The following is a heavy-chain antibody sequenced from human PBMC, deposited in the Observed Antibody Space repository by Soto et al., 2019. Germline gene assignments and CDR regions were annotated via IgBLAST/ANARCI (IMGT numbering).Heavy chain of an antibody. CDR2: INPYSGGA. CDR3: ARVIRGAYYNSPLDT. Sequence: GASVKASCTASGYTFTGSFMHWVRQAPGQGLEWMGWINPYSGGADYAQSFQGRVTMTRDTSISTVYMELSRLRFDDTSVYYCARVIRGAYYNSPLDTWGQGTVVTVSS. D-gene: IGHD3-10*01. J-gene: IGHJ5*02. CDR1: GYTFTGSF. V-gene: IGHV1-2*02.